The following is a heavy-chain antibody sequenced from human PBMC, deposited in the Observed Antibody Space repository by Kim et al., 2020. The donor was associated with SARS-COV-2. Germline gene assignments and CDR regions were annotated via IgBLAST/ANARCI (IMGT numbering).Heavy chain of an antibody. D-gene: IGHD3-10*01. J-gene: IGHJ5*02. Sequence: ASVKVSCKASGYTFTSYAMNWVRQAPGQGLEWMGWINTNTGNPTYAQGFTGRFVFSLDTSVSTAYLQISSLKAEDTAVYYCAKDVRSYYYGSGSYSVGFDPWGQGTLVTVSS. CDR2: INTNTGNP. CDR1: GYTFTSYA. V-gene: IGHV7-4-1*02. CDR3: AKDVRSYYYGSGSYSVGFDP.